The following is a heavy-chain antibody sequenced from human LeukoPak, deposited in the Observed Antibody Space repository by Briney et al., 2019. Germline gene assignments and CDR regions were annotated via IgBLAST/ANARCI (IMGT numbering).Heavy chain of an antibody. V-gene: IGHV3-48*04. Sequence: PGGSLRLSCAASGFTFSSYSMNWVRQAPGKGLEWVSYISSSSSTIYYADSVKGRFTISRDNAKNSLYLQMNSLRAEDTAVYYCARERPTVVRGALDYWGQGTLVTVSS. CDR1: GFTFSSYS. J-gene: IGHJ4*02. CDR3: ARERPTVVRGALDY. D-gene: IGHD3-10*01. CDR2: ISSSSSTI.